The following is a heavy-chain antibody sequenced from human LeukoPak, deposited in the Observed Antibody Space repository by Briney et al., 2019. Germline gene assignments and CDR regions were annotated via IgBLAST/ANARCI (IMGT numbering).Heavy chain of an antibody. CDR3: ARASLYDILTGYYTPYYFDY. J-gene: IGHJ4*02. V-gene: IGHV3-21*04. CDR2: ISSSSSYI. Sequence: PGGSLRLSCAASGLTFSTYTMNWVRQAPGKGLEWVSSISSSSSYIYYADSVKGRFTIPSDNSKNTLYLQMNSLRAEGTAVYYCARASLYDILTGYYTPYYFDYLGQGTLVTVSS. CDR1: GLTFSTYT. D-gene: IGHD3-9*01.